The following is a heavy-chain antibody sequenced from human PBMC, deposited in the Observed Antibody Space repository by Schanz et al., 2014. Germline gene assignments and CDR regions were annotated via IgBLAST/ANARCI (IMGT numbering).Heavy chain of an antibody. V-gene: IGHV4-39*01. D-gene: IGHD6-13*01. CDR1: DGSISSSSYY. CDR3: ARPGGSSWSFAY. Sequence: QVQLQESGPGLVKPSENLSLTCTVSDGSISSSSYYWGWIRQPPGKGLEWIGSIYQSGTTYYSPSRKSRATIPVDTTKNKSSLNLSAVTAADTAVYYCARPGGSSWSFAYWGLGRLVIVSS. CDR2: IYQSGTT. J-gene: IGHJ4*02.